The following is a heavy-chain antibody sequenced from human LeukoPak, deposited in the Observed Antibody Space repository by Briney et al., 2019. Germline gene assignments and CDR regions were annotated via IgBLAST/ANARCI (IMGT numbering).Heavy chain of an antibody. J-gene: IGHJ4*02. CDR3: ALRYYDILTGYSEFDN. D-gene: IGHD3-9*01. CDR1: GGSISSGGYY. V-gene: IGHV4-30-4*08. CDR2: IYYSGST. Sequence: SETLSLTCTVSGGSISSGGYYWRWIRQPPGKGLEWIGYIYYSGSTYYNPSPKSRVTISVDTSKSQFSLKLSSVTAADTAVYYCALRYYDILTGYSEFDNWGQGTLVTVSS.